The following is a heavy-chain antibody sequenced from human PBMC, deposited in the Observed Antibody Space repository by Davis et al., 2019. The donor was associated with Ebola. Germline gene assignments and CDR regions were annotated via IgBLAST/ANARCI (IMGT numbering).Heavy chain of an antibody. V-gene: IGHV3-33*06. D-gene: IGHD6-13*01. Sequence: GESLKISCAASGFTFSSYGMHWVRQAPGKGLEWVAVIWYDGSNKYYADSVKGRFTISRDNSKNTLYLQMNSLRAEDTAVYYCAKDLGSWSLMLYYYGMDVWGQGTTVTVSS. CDR2: IWYDGSNK. CDR3: AKDLGSWSLMLYYYGMDV. CDR1: GFTFSSYG. J-gene: IGHJ6*02.